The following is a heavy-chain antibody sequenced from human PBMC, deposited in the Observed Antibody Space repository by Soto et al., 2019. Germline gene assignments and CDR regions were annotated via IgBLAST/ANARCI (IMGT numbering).Heavy chain of an antibody. J-gene: IGHJ4*02. CDR2: IKSKTDGGTT. V-gene: IGHV3-15*07. CDR1: GFTFSNAW. D-gene: IGHD3-9*01. Sequence: EVQLVVSGGGLVKPGGSLRLSCAASGFTFSNAWMNWVRQAPGKGLEWVGRIKSKTDGGTTDYAAPVKGRFTISRDDSKNTLYLQMNSLKTEDTAVYYCTTDTTLRYFDWLLSPYYFDYWGQGTLVTVSS. CDR3: TTDTTLRYFDWLLSPYYFDY.